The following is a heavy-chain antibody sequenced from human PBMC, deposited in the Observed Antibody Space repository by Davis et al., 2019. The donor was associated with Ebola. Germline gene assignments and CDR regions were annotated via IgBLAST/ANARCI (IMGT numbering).Heavy chain of an antibody. V-gene: IGHV3-66*01. CDR3: ARLYSGSWSPFDY. CDR1: GFTVSSNY. CDR2: IYSGGST. J-gene: IGHJ4*02. Sequence: GESLKISCAASGFTVSSNYMSWVRQAPGKGLEWVSVIYSGGSTYYADSVKGRFTISRDNSKNTLYLQMNSLRAEDTAVYYCARLYSGSWSPFDYWGQGTLVTVSS. D-gene: IGHD6-13*01.